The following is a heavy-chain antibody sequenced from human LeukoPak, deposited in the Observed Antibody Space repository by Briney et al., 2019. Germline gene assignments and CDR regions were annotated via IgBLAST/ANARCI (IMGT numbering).Heavy chain of an antibody. D-gene: IGHD3-10*01. Sequence: SETLSLTCAVYGGSFSGYYWSWIRQPPGKGLEWIGEINHSGSTNYNPSLKSRVTISVDTSKNQFSLKLSSVTAADTAVYYCARGLVRGVARFDYWGQGTLVTVSS. CDR3: ARGLVRGVARFDY. CDR1: GGSFSGYY. V-gene: IGHV4-34*01. J-gene: IGHJ4*02. CDR2: INHSGST.